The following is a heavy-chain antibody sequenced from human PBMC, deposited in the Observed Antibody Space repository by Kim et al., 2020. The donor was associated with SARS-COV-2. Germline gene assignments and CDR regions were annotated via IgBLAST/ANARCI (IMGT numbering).Heavy chain of an antibody. V-gene: IGHV4-59*08. CDR1: GGSISSYY. CDR3: ALGEAVAGVSDYYYGMDV. D-gene: IGHD6-19*01. J-gene: IGHJ6*02. CDR2: IYYSGST. Sequence: SETLSLTCTVSGGSISSYYWSWIRQPPGKGLEWIGYIYYSGSTNYNPSLKSRVTISVDTSKNQFSLKLSSVTAADTAVYYCALGEAVAGVSDYYYGMDVWGQGTTVTVPS.